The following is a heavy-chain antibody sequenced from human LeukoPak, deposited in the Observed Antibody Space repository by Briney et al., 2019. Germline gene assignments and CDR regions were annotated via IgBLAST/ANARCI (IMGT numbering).Heavy chain of an antibody. CDR1: GFTFSSYA. Sequence: SGGSLRLSCAASGFTFSSYAMHWVRQAPGKGLEWVAVISYDGSNKYYADSVKGRFTISRDNSKNTLYLQMNSLRAEDTAVYYCARARVPGIAAAGIFSGYWGQGTLVTVSS. V-gene: IGHV3-30*01. J-gene: IGHJ4*02. CDR2: ISYDGSNK. D-gene: IGHD6-13*01. CDR3: ARARVPGIAAAGIFSGY.